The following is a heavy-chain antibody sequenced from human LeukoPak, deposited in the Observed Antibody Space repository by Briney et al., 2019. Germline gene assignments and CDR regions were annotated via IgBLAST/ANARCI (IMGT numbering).Heavy chain of an antibody. J-gene: IGHJ4*01. CDR3: VGQKAVSADFEY. D-gene: IGHD1-26*01. CDR2: IYYSGST. CDR1: GGSISSGGYY. Sequence: SQTLSLTCTVSGGSISSGGYYWSWIRQHPGKGLEWIGYIYYSGSTYYNPSLESRLSMSVDTSKNQFSLTLNSATAADTAVYYCVGQKAVSADFEYWGQGTLVTVAS. V-gene: IGHV4-30-4*08.